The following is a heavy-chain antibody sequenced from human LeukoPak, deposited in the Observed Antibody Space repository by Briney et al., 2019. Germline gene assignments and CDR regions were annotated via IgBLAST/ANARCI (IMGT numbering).Heavy chain of an antibody. V-gene: IGHV1-69*05. CDR2: IIPIFGTA. J-gene: IGHJ4*02. CDR3: ARHRASNTNYDFWSGSSYYFDY. Sequence: GASVKVSCKASGGTFSSYAISWVRQAPGQGLVWMGGIIPIFGTANYAQKFQGRVTITTDESTSTAYMELSSLRSEDTAVYYCARHRASNTNYDFWSGSSYYFDYWGQGTLVTVSS. D-gene: IGHD3-3*01. CDR1: GGTFSSYA.